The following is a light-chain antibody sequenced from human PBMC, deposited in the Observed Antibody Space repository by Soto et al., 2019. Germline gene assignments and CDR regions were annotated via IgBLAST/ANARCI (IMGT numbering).Light chain of an antibody. CDR2: DVN. CDR1: GSDIGRYNY. J-gene: IGLJ2*01. CDR3: SSYASSNAQL. Sequence: QSALTQPASVSGTPGQSITVSCIGTGSDIGRYNYVSWYQQHPGKAPKLIIRDVNSRPSGVPTRFSGSKSGNTASLTISGVQVEDAAYYYCSSYASSNAQLFGGGTKLTVL. V-gene: IGLV2-14*03.